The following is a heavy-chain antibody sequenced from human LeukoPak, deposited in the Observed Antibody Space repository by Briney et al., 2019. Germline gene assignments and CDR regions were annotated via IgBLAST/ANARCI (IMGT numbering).Heavy chain of an antibody. Sequence: SETLSLTCAVYGGSFSGYYWSWIRQPPGKGLEWIGEINHSGSTNYNPSLKSRVTISVDTSKNQFSLKLSSLTAADTAVYYCARLRRSRLAEFDYWGQGTLVTVSS. CDR2: INHSGST. CDR3: ARLRRSRLAEFDY. D-gene: IGHD3-3*02. J-gene: IGHJ4*02. V-gene: IGHV4-34*01. CDR1: GGSFSGYY.